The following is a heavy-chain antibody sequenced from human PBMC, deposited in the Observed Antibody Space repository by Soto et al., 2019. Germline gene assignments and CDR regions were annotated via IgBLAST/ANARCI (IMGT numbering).Heavy chain of an antibody. CDR1: GDSISSDYYY. CDR3: ARDFAYFDS. Sequence: PSETLSLTCTVSGDSISSDYYYWSWIRQPPGKGLEWIGYVYHTGRTSYNPSLKSRVSISLDTSKNQFSLNLDSVTAADTAVYFCARDFAYFDSWGQGTLVTVSS. V-gene: IGHV4-61*01. D-gene: IGHD3-3*01. J-gene: IGHJ4*02. CDR2: VYHTGRT.